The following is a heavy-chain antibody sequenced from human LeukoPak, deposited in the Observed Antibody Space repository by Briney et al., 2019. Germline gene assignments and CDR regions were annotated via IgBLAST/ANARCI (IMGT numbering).Heavy chain of an antibody. CDR1: EFTFNTYA. D-gene: IGHD7-27*01. V-gene: IGHV3-23*01. Sequence: GGSLRLSCAASEFTFNTYAMTWVRQAPGKGLEWVSSISGKSTYTYYADSVKGRFTISRDNAKNTVYLQMNSLRADDTAMYYCAKGQGNWGFHNFDYWGQGTLVTVSS. CDR2: ISGKSTYT. CDR3: AKGQGNWGFHNFDY. J-gene: IGHJ4*02.